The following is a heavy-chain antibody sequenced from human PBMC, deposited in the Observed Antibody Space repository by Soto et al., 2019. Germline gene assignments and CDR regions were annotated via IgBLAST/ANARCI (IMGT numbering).Heavy chain of an antibody. CDR1: GLSFSTYA. Sequence: DVQLFESGGGLVQPGGSLRLSCAASGLSFSTYAMSWVRQAPGKGLEWVSAISGSGGSTFYADSVKGRFTISRDSSKSTLFLQMNSLRVDDTAVYYCARRVWGQGTLVTVSS. J-gene: IGHJ4*02. CDR2: ISGSGGST. CDR3: ARRV. V-gene: IGHV3-23*01.